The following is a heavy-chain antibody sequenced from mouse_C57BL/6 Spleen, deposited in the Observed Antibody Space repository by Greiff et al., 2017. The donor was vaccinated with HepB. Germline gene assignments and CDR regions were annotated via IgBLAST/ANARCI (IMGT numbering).Heavy chain of an antibody. V-gene: IGHV1-52*01. Sequence: QVQLQQPGAELVRPGSSVKLSCKASGYTFTSYWMHWVKQRPIQGLEWIGNIDPSDSETHYNQKFKDKATLTVDKSSSTAYMQLSSLTSEDSAVYYCARSEGYGSSYWFAYWGQGTLVTVSA. J-gene: IGHJ3*01. CDR1: GYTFTSYW. CDR2: IDPSDSET. CDR3: ARSEGYGSSYWFAY. D-gene: IGHD1-1*01.